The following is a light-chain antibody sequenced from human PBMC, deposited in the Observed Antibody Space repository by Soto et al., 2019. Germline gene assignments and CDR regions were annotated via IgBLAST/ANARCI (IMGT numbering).Light chain of an antibody. J-gene: IGKJ4*01. Sequence: DAQITQSPSTLSASVGDRVTITCRASPNIGGWLAWYQQKPGKAPKLLIYMASTLQTGVPSRFSGSGSGTEFTLTISSLQPDDFATYYCQHYFGYPVTFGGGTKVEMK. V-gene: IGKV1-5*03. CDR1: PNIGGW. CDR2: MAS. CDR3: QHYFGYPVT.